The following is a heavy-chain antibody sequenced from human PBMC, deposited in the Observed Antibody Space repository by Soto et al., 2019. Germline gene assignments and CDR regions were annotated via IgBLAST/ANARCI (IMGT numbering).Heavy chain of an antibody. CDR1: GFTFRNYA. CDR2: IAYDGSNA. CDR3: ARGDREDILVVVGARPGEYGIDI. J-gene: IGHJ6*02. D-gene: IGHD2-15*01. Sequence: VQLVESGGGVVQPGGSLRPSCAASGFTFRNYAMHWVRQAPGKGLECLAVIAYDGSNAFYRDSVKGRFTISRDNSKNTLYLHMNSLRSEDTGVYYCARGDREDILVVVGARPGEYGIDIWGQGTTVTVSS. V-gene: IGHV3-30-3*01.